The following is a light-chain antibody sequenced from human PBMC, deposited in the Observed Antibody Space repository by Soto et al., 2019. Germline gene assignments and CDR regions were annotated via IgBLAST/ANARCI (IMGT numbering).Light chain of an antibody. CDR1: QSVSID. J-gene: IGKJ4*01. CDR2: GAS. Sequence: IVLTQSLVTLSVSQGERATLSCRASQSVSIDLAWYQQTPGQAPRPLIYGASSRATGIPDRFSGSGSGTDFTLTISRLEPEDFAVYYCQQYGSSPTFGGGTKVDI. V-gene: IGKV3-20*01. CDR3: QQYGSSPT.